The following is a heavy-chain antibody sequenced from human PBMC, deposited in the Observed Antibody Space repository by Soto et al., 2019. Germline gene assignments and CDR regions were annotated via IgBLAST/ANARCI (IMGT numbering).Heavy chain of an antibody. D-gene: IGHD6-19*01. J-gene: IGHJ4*02. CDR3: AASPGWWRLDY. CDR2: IYGSGTA. V-gene: IGHV4-4*02. Sequence: QVQLQESGPGLVKPSGTLSLTCTVSGASISSCYWWSWVRQPPGKGLEWIGEIYGSGTANHSPSLKSRVTISVDKSKDQVSLSLNSVTAADTAVYYCAASPGWWRLDYWGQGTLVTVSS. CDR1: GASISSCYW.